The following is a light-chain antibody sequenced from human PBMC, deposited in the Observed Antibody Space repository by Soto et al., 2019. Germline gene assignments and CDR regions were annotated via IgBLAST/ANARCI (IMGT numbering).Light chain of an antibody. Sequence: EIVLTQSPATLSLSPGEKATISCRASQSVSSYLARYQQKPSQTPRLLIYDASNRATGISARFSGSGSGTDFSLAISSLEPEDFAVYYCQQRSNWPPAWTFGQGTKVDIK. J-gene: IGKJ1*01. CDR3: QQRSNWPPAWT. CDR2: DAS. CDR1: QSVSSY. V-gene: IGKV3-11*01.